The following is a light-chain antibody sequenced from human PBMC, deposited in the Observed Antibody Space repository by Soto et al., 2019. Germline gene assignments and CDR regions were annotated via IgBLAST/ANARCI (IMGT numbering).Light chain of an antibody. V-gene: IGKV1-5*03. Sequence: DIQMTQTPSTLSASIGDTVTISCRASQSMSDWLAWYQQKPGKAPGLLIYRASTLQRGVPSRFRGSGSGTEFALTISDLQADDFATYFCQQYHIYSWTFGQGTKVDIK. CDR3: QQYHIYSWT. CDR2: RAS. CDR1: QSMSDW. J-gene: IGKJ1*01.